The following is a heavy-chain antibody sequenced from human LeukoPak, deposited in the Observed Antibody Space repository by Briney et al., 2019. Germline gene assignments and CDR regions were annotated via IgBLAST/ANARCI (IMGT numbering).Heavy chain of an antibody. CDR2: ISAYNGNT. CDR1: GYTFTSYG. V-gene: IGHV1-18*01. CDR3: ARDAEAIDYGGNSGYYYYYMDV. J-gene: IGHJ6*03. Sequence: EASVKVSCKASGYTFTSYGISWVRQAPGQGLEWMGWISAYNGNTNYAQKLQGRVTMTTDTSTSTAYMELRSLRSDDTAVYYCARDAEAIDYGGNSGYYYYYMDVWGKGTTVTVSS. D-gene: IGHD4-23*01.